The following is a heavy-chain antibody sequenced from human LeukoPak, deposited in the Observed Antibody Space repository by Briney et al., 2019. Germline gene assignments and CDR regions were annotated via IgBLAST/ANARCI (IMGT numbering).Heavy chain of an antibody. J-gene: IGHJ6*03. CDR3: AKWGWLDFSYYYYMDV. CDR2: ISGSGGST. Sequence: GGSLRLSCAASGFTFSGYAMSWVRQAPGKGLEWVSAISGSGGSTYYADSVKGRFTISRDNSKNTLYLQMNSLRAEDTAVYYCAKWGWLDFSYYYYMDVWGKGTTVTVSS. D-gene: IGHD3-3*01. V-gene: IGHV3-23*01. CDR1: GFTFSGYA.